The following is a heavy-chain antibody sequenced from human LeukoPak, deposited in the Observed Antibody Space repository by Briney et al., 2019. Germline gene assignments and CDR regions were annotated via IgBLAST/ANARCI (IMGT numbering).Heavy chain of an antibody. CDR2: IIPIFGTA. Sequence: ASVKVSCKASGGTFSSYATSWVRQAPGQGLEWMGGIIPIFGTANYAQKFQGRVTITADESTSTAYMELSSLRSEDTAVYYCARGTPYDYVWGSYRLDYWGQGTLVTVSS. D-gene: IGHD3-16*02. J-gene: IGHJ4*02. V-gene: IGHV1-69*01. CDR3: ARGTPYDYVWGSYRLDY. CDR1: GGTFSSYA.